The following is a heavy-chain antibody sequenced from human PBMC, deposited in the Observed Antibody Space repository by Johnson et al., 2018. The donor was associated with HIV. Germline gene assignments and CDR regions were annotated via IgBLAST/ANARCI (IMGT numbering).Heavy chain of an antibody. D-gene: IGHD3-22*01. CDR3: ATVYYYDSSGYYYEGRSDAFDI. J-gene: IGHJ3*02. CDR1: GFTFSNFG. CDR2: IRYDGNNK. V-gene: IGHV3-33*08. Sequence: QVQLVESGGGVVQPGRSLRLSCGASGFTFSNFGMHWVRQAPGKGLEWVAFIRYDGNNKFYADSVKGRFTISRDNAKNTRYLQMNSLRAEDTAVYYCATVYYYDSSGYYYEGRSDAFDIWGQGTMVTVSS.